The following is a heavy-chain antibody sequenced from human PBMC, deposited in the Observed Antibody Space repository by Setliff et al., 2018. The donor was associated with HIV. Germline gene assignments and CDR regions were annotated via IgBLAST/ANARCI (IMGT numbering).Heavy chain of an antibody. CDR2: ISGGGGGT. J-gene: IGHJ5*02. CDR3: TRGQRLTIFGVVIRRDWFDP. CDR1: GFTFTNAW. D-gene: IGHD3-3*01. V-gene: IGHV3-23*01. Sequence: GGSLRLSCATSGFTFTNAWMNWVRQAPGKGLEWVSAISGGGGGTNYADSVRGRFTISRDNSNNTLYLHMNNLRADDTAVYYCTRGQRLTIFGVVIRRDWFDPWGQGTLVTVSS.